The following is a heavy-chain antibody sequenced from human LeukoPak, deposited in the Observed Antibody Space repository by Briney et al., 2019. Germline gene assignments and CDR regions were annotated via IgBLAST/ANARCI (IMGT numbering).Heavy chain of an antibody. V-gene: IGHV3-33*01. CDR2: IWYDGSNK. Sequence: GGSLRLSCAASGFTFSSYGMHWVRQAPGKGLEWVAVIWYDGSNKYYVDSVKGRFTISRDNPKNTLYLQMSSLRAEDTAVYYYARGRYSSGFVEYWGQGTLVTVS. D-gene: IGHD6-25*01. CDR1: GFTFSSYG. CDR3: ARGRYSSGFVEY. J-gene: IGHJ4*02.